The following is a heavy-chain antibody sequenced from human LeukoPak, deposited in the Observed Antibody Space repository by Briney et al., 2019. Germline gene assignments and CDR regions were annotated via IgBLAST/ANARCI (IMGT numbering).Heavy chain of an antibody. V-gene: IGHV4-34*01. CDR3: ARDRLGGYSYVY. Sequence: SETLSLTCAVYGGSFSGYYWSWIRQPPGKGLEWIGEINHSGSTNYNPSLKSRVTISVDTSKNQFSLKLSSVTAADTAVYYCARDRLGGYSYVYWGQGSLVTVSS. CDR1: GGSFSGYY. J-gene: IGHJ4*02. D-gene: IGHD5-12*01. CDR2: INHSGST.